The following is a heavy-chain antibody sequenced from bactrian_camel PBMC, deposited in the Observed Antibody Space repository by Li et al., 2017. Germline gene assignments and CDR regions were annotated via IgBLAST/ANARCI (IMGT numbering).Heavy chain of an antibody. CDR3: ASAPRMTAIQCLSMMPADPLYGY. CDR2: IDNDGST. J-gene: IGHJ6*01. V-gene: IGHV3S53*01. D-gene: IGHD3*01. CDR1: GFGYNSPC. Sequence: HVQLVESGGGSVQAGGSLNLSCSASGFGYNSPCMGWFRQAPGKEREGVVTIDNDGSTTYADSVKGRFTVSQDTAANTLYLQMNSLKPEDTAIYYCASAPRMTAIQCLSMMPADPLYGYWGQGTQVTVS.